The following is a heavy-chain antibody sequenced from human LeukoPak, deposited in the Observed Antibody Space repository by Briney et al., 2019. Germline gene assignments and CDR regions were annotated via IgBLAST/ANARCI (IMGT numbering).Heavy chain of an antibody. CDR3: ARERCVVGACGAFDI. J-gene: IGHJ3*02. Sequence: QRWGSLRLSCAASGFTFSSYAMHWVRQAPGKGLEWVAVISYDGSNKYYADSVKGRFTISRDNSKNTLYLQMNSLRIEDTAVYYCARERCVVGACGAFDIWGQGTMATVSS. CDR1: GFTFSSYA. D-gene: IGHD1-26*01. CDR2: ISYDGSNK. V-gene: IGHV3-30*04.